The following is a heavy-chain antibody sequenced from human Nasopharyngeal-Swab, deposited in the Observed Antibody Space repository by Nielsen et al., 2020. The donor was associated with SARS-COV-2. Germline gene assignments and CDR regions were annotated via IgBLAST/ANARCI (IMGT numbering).Heavy chain of an antibody. CDR2: IYYSGST. J-gene: IGHJ4*02. V-gene: IGHV4-31*03. Sequence: SEPLSLTCTVTDGSISSGGYSWSWIRQHPGKGLEWIGYIYYSGSTYYNPSLKSRVTISVATSNNQFTLKLSSVTAADTAVYYCARWPRGCLWGSYRSYFDYWGQGTLVTVSS. D-gene: IGHD3-16*02. CDR1: DGSISSGGYS. CDR3: ARWPRGCLWGSYRSYFDY.